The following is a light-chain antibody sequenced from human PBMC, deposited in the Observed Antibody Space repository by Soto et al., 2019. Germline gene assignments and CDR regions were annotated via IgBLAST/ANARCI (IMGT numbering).Light chain of an antibody. CDR1: SSNIESNY. CDR2: RND. CDR3: ATWDDSVRVV. J-gene: IGLJ2*01. V-gene: IGLV1-47*01. Sequence: QSVLTQPPSASGTPGQRVTISCSGSSSNIESNYVYWYQQLPGTAPKLLIYRNDQRPSGVPHRFSGSKSGTSASLAISGLRSEDEADYYCATWDDSVRVVFGGGTKVTVL.